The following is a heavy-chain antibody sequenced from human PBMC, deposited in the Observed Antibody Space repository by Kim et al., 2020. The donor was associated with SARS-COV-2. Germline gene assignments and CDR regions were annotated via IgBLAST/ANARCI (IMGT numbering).Heavy chain of an antibody. CDR2: N. V-gene: IGHV6-1*01. J-gene: IGHJ5*02. Sequence: NDYAVSVKSRITINPDTSKNQFSLQLNSVTPEDTAVYYCAGERGYNWFDPWGQGTLVTVSS. CDR3: AGERGYNWFDP.